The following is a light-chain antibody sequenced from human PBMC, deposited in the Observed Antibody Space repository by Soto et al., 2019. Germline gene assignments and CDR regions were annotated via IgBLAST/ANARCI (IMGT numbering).Light chain of an antibody. J-gene: IGLJ1*01. CDR2: GNG. CDR1: SSNIGAGHD. V-gene: IGLV1-40*01. Sequence: QSVLTQPPSVSGAPGQRVTISCPGSSSNIGAGHDVHWYQHLPGTPPKLLIYGNGNRPSGVPDRFSGSKSGTSASLAITGLQAEDEADYYCQSYDSSLSGSEVFGTGTKLTVL. CDR3: QSYDSSLSGSEV.